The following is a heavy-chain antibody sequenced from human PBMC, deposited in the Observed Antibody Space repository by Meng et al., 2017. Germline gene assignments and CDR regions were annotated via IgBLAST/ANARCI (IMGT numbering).Heavy chain of an antibody. J-gene: IGHJ4*02. CDR1: GGSISRSNW. CDR2: IYHSGRT. CDR3: ARVVAATTLFLDY. Sequence: QLPVSAPGRGTPPGTLSLTRAVAGGSISRSNWWSLVRQPPGKGLEWIGEIYHSGRTNYHPSLKSRVTISVDNSKNQFSLKLSSVTAADTAVYYCARVVAATTLFLDYWGQGTLVTVSS. V-gene: IGHV4-4*03. D-gene: IGHD2-15*01.